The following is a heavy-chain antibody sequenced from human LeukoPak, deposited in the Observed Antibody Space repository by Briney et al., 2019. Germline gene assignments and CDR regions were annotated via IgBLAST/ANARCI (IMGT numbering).Heavy chain of an antibody. CDR3: ARASYYYDSSGYPGYYFDY. CDR1: GYTFTDYY. V-gene: IGHV1-2*02. Sequence: ASVKVSCKASGYTFTDYYMHWVRQAPGQGLEWMGWMNPNSGGTNYAQKFQGRVTMTRDMSISTAYMELSRLRSDDTAVYYCARASYYYDSSGYPGYYFDYWGQGTLVTVSS. CDR2: MNPNSGGT. J-gene: IGHJ4*02. D-gene: IGHD3-22*01.